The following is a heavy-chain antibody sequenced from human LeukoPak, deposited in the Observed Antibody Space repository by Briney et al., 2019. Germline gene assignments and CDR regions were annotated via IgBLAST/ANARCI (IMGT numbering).Heavy chain of an antibody. CDR3: AKDRQTLDTAMVTAIDY. V-gene: IGHV1-2*02. J-gene: IGHJ4*02. Sequence: ASVKVSCKASGYIFTGYYMHWVRQAPGQGLEWMGWINPNSGDTNYAQKSQGRVTMTRDTSISTAYMELSRLRSDDTAVYYCAKDRQTLDTAMVTAIDYWGQGTLVTVSS. CDR2: INPNSGDT. D-gene: IGHD5-18*01. CDR1: GYIFTGYY.